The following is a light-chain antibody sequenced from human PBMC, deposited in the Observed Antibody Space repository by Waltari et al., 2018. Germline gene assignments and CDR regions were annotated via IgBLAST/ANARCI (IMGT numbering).Light chain of an antibody. CDR1: GSNLGAGYD. Sequence: QSVLTQPPSVSGAPGQRVSISCTGSGSNLGAGYDVHWYQQHPGKAPKLLIYGTSTRPPGVPDRVFGPQSGTSASRAITALQAEDEAEYYGQSYDTSLSVVFGGGTKLTVL. J-gene: IGLJ2*01. CDR3: QSYDTSLSVV. V-gene: IGLV1-40*01. CDR2: GTS.